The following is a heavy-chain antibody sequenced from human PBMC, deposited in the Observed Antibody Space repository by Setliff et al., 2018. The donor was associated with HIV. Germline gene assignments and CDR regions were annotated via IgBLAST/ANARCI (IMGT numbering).Heavy chain of an antibody. CDR1: GGSISTYF. CDR2: IYYTGST. J-gene: IGHJ4*02. V-gene: IGHV4-59*01. Sequence: NPSETLSLTCTVSGGSISTYFWSWVRQTPGKGLEWIGYIYYTGSTSYNPSFRSRVTISVDTSKNQFSLVLDSVTAADTAVYYCARNSQKGIQPLLLASWGPGTLVTVS. CDR3: ARNSQKGIQPLLLAS. D-gene: IGHD1-1*01.